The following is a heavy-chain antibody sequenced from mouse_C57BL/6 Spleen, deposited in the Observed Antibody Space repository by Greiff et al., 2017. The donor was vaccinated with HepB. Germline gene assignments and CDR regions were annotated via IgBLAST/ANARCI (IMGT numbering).Heavy chain of an antibody. CDR2: IYPSDSET. V-gene: IGHV1-61*01. CDR1: GYTFTSYW. J-gene: IGHJ4*01. Sequence: QVQLQQPGAELVRPGSSVKLSCKASGYTFTSYWMDWVKQRPGQGLEWIGNIYPSDSETHYNQKFKDKATLTVDKSSSKAYMQLSSLTSEDSAVYYCARGLPDYAMDYGGQGTSVTVSS. D-gene: IGHD5-5*01. CDR3: ARGLPDYAMDY.